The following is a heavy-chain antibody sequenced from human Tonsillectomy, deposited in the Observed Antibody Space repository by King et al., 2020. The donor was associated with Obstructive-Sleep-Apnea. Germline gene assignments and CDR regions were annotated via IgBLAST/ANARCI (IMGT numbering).Heavy chain of an antibody. D-gene: IGHD6-19*01. Sequence: VQLVESGGGVVQPGRSLRLSCVASGFTFTSHGMHWVRQAPGRGLEWVAFIRYDGTNKYYVDSVKGRFTISRDNSKNTVYLQMNSLIPEDTAVYYCAKEQWLPSFYYYGMDVWGQGTTVTVSS. CDR3: AKEQWLPSFYYYGMDV. CDR1: GFTFTSHG. CDR2: IRYDGTNK. V-gene: IGHV3-30*02. J-gene: IGHJ6*02.